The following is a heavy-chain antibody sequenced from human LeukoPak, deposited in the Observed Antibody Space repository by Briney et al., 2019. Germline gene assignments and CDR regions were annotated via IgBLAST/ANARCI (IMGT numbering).Heavy chain of an antibody. J-gene: IGHJ3*02. CDR1: GYTFTSYD. V-gene: IGHV1-8*01. CDR3: AKRRLQLGAKDAFDI. CDR2: MNPNSGNT. Sequence: VASVKVSCKASGYTFTSYDINWVRQAPGQGLEWMGWMNPNSGNTGYAQKFQGRVTMTRNTSISTAYMELSSLRSEDTAVYYCAKRRLQLGAKDAFDIWGQGTMVTVSS. D-gene: IGHD1-26*01.